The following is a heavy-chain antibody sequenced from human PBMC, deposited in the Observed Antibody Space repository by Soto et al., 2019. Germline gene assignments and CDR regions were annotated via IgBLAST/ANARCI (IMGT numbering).Heavy chain of an antibody. D-gene: IGHD2-15*01. J-gene: IGHJ4*02. CDR2: ISSSSDYM. Sequence: EVQLVESGGGLVKPGGSLRLSCAASGFTFSSYNMNWVRQAPGKGLEWVSSISSSSDYMYYADSVKGRFTISRDNAKNSLYLQMNSLRAEDTAVYYCAISLGYCSGGNCYYFDCWGQGTLVTVSS. CDR3: AISLGYCSGGNCYYFDC. V-gene: IGHV3-21*01. CDR1: GFTFSSYN.